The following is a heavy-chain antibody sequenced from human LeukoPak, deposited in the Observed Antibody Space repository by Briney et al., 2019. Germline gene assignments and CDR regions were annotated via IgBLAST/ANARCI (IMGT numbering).Heavy chain of an antibody. CDR3: AKDGQQWLVSYFDY. D-gene: IGHD6-19*01. J-gene: IGHJ4*02. Sequence: GGSLRLSCAASGFTFRSYAMSWVRQAPGKGLEWVSAISGSGGSTYYADSVKGRFTISRDNSKNTLYLQMNSLRAEDTAVYYCAKDGQQWLVSYFDYWGQGTLVTVSS. V-gene: IGHV3-23*01. CDR2: ISGSGGST. CDR1: GFTFRSYA.